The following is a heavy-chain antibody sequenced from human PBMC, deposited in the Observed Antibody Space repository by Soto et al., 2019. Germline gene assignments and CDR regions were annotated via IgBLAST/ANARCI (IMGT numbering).Heavy chain of an antibody. D-gene: IGHD6-19*01. V-gene: IGHV4-59*01. J-gene: IGHJ4*02. CDR3: ARGAVAGTIDY. CDR2: IYYSGST. CDR1: GGSISSYY. Sequence: SETLSLTCTVSGGSISSYYWSWIRQPPGKGLEWIGYIYYSGSTNYNPSLKSRVTISVDTSKNQFSLKLSSVTAADTAVYYCARGAVAGTIDYWGQGTLVTVSS.